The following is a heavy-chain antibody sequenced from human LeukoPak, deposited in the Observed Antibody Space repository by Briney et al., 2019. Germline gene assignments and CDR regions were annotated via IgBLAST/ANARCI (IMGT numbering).Heavy chain of an antibody. CDR3: ARYSRVLRYFDWLPNFDY. CDR1: GFTFSSYE. V-gene: IGHV3-48*03. D-gene: IGHD3-9*01. Sequence: PGGSLRLSCAASGFTFSSYEMNWVRQAPGKGLEWVSYISSSGSTIYYADSVKGRFTISRDNAKNSLYLQMNSLRAEDTAVYYCARYSRVLRYFDWLPNFDYWGRGTLVTVSS. J-gene: IGHJ4*02. CDR2: ISSSGSTI.